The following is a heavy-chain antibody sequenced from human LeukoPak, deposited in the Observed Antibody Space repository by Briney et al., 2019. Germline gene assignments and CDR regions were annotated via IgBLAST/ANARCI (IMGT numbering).Heavy chain of an antibody. CDR3: ARFASGWNYYYGMDV. Sequence: SVKVSCKASGGTFSSYAISWVRQAPGQGLEWMGGIIPIFGTANYAQKFQGRVTITADESTSTAYMELSSLRSEDTAVYYCARFASGWNYYYGMDVWGQGTTVTVSS. D-gene: IGHD2-15*01. CDR2: IIPIFGTA. J-gene: IGHJ6*02. CDR1: GGTFSSYA. V-gene: IGHV1-69*13.